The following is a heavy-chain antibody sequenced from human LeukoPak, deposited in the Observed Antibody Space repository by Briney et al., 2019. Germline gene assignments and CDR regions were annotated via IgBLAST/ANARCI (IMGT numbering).Heavy chain of an antibody. D-gene: IGHD5-18*01. Sequence: SETLSLTCSVSGGSISSSSYYWGWIRQPPGKGLEWIGSIHYSGSTYYNPSLKSRVTISVDTSKNQFSLKLSSVTAADTAVYYCASFGYSYGWRCYFDYWGQGTLVTVSS. CDR3: ASFGYSYGWRCYFDY. J-gene: IGHJ4*02. CDR2: IHYSGST. CDR1: GGSISSSSYY. V-gene: IGHV4-39*01.